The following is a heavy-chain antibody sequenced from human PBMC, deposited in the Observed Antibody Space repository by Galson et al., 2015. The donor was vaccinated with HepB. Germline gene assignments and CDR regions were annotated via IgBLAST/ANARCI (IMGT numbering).Heavy chain of an antibody. Sequence: SLRLSCAASGFTFSSYAVSWVRQAPGKGLDWVSAISGTGGRPYYADSVRGGFIRSRDNAKDSLYLQMNSLRAEDTAVYYCARGGLNYFDFWGQGTLVTVSS. CDR2: ISGTGGRP. CDR1: GFTFSSYA. D-gene: IGHD3-16*01. V-gene: IGHV3-23*01. J-gene: IGHJ4*02. CDR3: ARGGLNYFDF.